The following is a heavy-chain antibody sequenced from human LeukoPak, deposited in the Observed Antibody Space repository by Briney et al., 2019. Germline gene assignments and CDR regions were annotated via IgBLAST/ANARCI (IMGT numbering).Heavy chain of an antibody. CDR3: VRTGGGYTSGWYDRALYAFDF. CDR2: LYHFGST. D-gene: IGHD6-19*01. V-gene: IGHV4-38-2*01. J-gene: IGHJ3*01. Sequence: PSETLSLTCAVSGYSITKNYYGGWIRQPPGRGLEWIGSLYHFGSTYYNASLRSRVTISADTSRNQLSLRLSAVTAADTAVYYCVRTGGGYTSGWYDRALYAFDFWGHGTKVIVSS. CDR1: GYSITKNYY.